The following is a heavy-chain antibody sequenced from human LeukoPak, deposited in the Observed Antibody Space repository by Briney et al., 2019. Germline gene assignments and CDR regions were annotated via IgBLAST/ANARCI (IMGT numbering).Heavy chain of an antibody. Sequence: PGGSLRLSCAASAFTFSSYWMSWVRQAPGKGLEWVANIKQDGSEKYYVDSVKGRFTISRDNAKNSLYLQMNSLRAEDTAVYYCARVSLYYDLWSGYFSPGKNFAFDIWGQGTMVTVSS. V-gene: IGHV3-7*03. D-gene: IGHD3-3*01. CDR3: ARVSLYYDLWSGYFSPGKNFAFDI. CDR1: AFTFSSYW. J-gene: IGHJ3*02. CDR2: IKQDGSEK.